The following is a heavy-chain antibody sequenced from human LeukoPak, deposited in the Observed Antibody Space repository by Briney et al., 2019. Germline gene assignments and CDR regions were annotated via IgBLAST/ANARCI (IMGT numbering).Heavy chain of an antibody. CDR3: ARAMRGYTYGPIDY. D-gene: IGHD5-18*01. CDR2: IWSDGSNK. V-gene: IGHV3-33*08. J-gene: IGHJ4*02. Sequence: GESLKISCAASGFSFSSYAMHWVRQAPGKGLEWVAVIWSDGSNKHYADSVEGRFTISRDNSKNTLYLQMNSLRAEDTAVYYCARAMRGYTYGPIDYWGQGTLVTVSS. CDR1: GFSFSSYA.